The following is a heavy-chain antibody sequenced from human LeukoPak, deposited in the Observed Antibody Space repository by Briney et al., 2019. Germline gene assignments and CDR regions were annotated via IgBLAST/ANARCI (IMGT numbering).Heavy chain of an antibody. CDR1: GFTFSSYG. J-gene: IGHJ4*02. Sequence: GGSLRLSCAASGFTFSSYGMHWVRQAPGKGLEWVAVIWYDGSNKYYADSVKGRFTISRDNSKNTLYLQMNSLRAEDTAVYYCAILGTGGSGSSPLDYWGQGTLVAVSS. CDR3: AILGTGGSGSSPLDY. CDR2: IWYDGSNK. D-gene: IGHD3-10*01. V-gene: IGHV3-33*01.